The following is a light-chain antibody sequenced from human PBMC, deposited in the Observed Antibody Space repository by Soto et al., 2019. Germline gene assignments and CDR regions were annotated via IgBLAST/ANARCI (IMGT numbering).Light chain of an antibody. CDR2: RAS. CDR3: QQYNNWPII. V-gene: IGKV3-15*01. J-gene: IGKJ5*01. CDR1: QRVTNN. Sequence: ETVMTHSPGTQSLKPVVKGTRVYIASQRVTNNYLAWYQQKPGQAPRLLIYRASTRTTGIPARFSGSGSGTEFTLPIYCLQSDDFAVYCCQQYNNWPIIFGQGTRLEIK.